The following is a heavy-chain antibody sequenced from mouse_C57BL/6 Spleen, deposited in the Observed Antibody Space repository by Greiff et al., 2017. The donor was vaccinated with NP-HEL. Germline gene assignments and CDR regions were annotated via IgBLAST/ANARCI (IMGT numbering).Heavy chain of an antibody. CDR1: GYTFTSYW. D-gene: IGHD2-3*01. CDR3: ASFYDYYAMDY. Sequence: QVHVKQPGAELVKPGASVKMSCKASGYTFTSYWITWVKQRPGQGLEWIGDIYPGSGSTNYNEKFKSKATLTVDTSSSTAYMQLSSLTSEDSAVYYCASFYDYYAMDYWGQGTSVTVSS. CDR2: IYPGSGST. J-gene: IGHJ4*01. V-gene: IGHV1-55*01.